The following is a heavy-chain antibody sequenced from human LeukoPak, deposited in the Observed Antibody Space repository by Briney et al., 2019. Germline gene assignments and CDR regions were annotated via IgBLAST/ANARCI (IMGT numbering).Heavy chain of an antibody. Sequence: PGGSLRLSCAASGFTFSSYSMNWVRQAPGKGLEWVSSISSSSSYIYYADSVKGRFTISRDNAKNSLYLQMNSLRAEYTAVYYCARNTATAVVVPAATHFDYWGQGTLVTVSS. D-gene: IGHD2-2*01. V-gene: IGHV3-21*01. J-gene: IGHJ4*02. CDR3: ARNTATAVVVPAATHFDY. CDR2: ISSSSSYI. CDR1: GFTFSSYS.